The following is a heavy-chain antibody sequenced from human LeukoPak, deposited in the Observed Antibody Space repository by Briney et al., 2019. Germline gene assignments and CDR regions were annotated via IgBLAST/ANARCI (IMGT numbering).Heavy chain of an antibody. CDR1: GYTFTSYD. CDR2: MNPNSGNT. J-gene: IGHJ4*02. CDR3: AIASHVLRYFDWLRGGYYFDY. D-gene: IGHD3-9*01. Sequence: ASVKVSCKASGYTFTSYDINWVRQATGQGLEWMGWMNPNSGNTGYAQKFQGRVTMTRNTSISTAYMELSSLRSEDTAVYYCAIASHVLRYFDWLRGGYYFDYWGQGTLVTVSS. V-gene: IGHV1-8*01.